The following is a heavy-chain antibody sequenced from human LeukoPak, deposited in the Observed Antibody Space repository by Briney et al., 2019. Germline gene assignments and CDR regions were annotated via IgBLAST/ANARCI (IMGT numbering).Heavy chain of an antibody. CDR2: IYTSGST. J-gene: IGHJ4*02. CDR3: ARVAMDYGGNPYYFDY. Sequence: PSETLSLTCTVSGGSISSGSYYWSWIRQPAGKGLEWIGCIYTSGSTNYNPSLKSRVTISVDTSKNQFSLKLSSVTAADTAVYYCARVAMDYGGNPYYFDYWGQGTLVTVSS. D-gene: IGHD4-23*01. CDR1: GGSISSGSYY. V-gene: IGHV4-61*02.